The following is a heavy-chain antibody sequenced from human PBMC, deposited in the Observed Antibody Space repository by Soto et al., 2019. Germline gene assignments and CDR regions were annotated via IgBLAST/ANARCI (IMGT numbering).Heavy chain of an antibody. Sequence: SVKVSCKASGGTFSSYAISWVRQAPGQGLEWMGGIIPIFGTANYAQKFQGRVTITADKSTSTAYMELSSLRSEDTAVYYCARPLTGYCSGGSCYAVSSGHDAFDIWGQGTMVTVSS. CDR1: GGTFSSYA. V-gene: IGHV1-69*06. J-gene: IGHJ3*02. CDR2: IIPIFGTA. D-gene: IGHD2-15*01. CDR3: ARPLTGYCSGGSCYAVSSGHDAFDI.